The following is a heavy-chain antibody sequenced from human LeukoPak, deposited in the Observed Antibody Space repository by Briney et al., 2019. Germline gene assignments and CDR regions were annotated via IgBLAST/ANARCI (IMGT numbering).Heavy chain of an antibody. CDR3: ARVGEKGWFDP. Sequence: GVSLRLSCAASGFTFSDYYMSWIRQTPGKGLEWVSYISSSGSTIYYADSVKGRFTISRDNAKNSLYLQMNSLRAEDTAVYYCARVGEKGWFDPWGQGTLVTVSS. V-gene: IGHV3-11*01. CDR2: ISSSGSTI. CDR1: GFTFSDYY. D-gene: IGHD2-21*01. J-gene: IGHJ5*02.